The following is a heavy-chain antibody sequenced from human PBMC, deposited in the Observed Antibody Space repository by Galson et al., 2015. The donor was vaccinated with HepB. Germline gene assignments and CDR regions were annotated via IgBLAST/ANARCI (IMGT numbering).Heavy chain of an antibody. CDR3: AKDLSGICY. V-gene: IGHV3-30*18. J-gene: IGHJ4*02. Sequence: SLRLSCAASGFTFSSYGMHWVRQAPGKGLEWVAVISYDGSNKYYADSVKGRFTISRDNSKNTLYLQMNSLRAEDTAVYYCAKDLSGICYWGQGTLVTVSS. CDR2: ISYDGSNK. D-gene: IGHD3-10*01. CDR1: GFTFSSYG.